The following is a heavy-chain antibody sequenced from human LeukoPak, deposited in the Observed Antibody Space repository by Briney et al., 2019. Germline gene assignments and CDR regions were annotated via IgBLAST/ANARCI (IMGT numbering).Heavy chain of an antibody. V-gene: IGHV1-46*01. Sequence: ASVKVSCKASGYTFTSYYMHWVRQAPGQGLEWMGIINPSGGSTSYAQKFQSRVTMTRDTSTSTVYMELSSLRSEDTAVYYCARFSQRMGVGLIFDYWGQGTLVTVSS. J-gene: IGHJ4*02. CDR1: GYTFTSYY. CDR3: ARFSQRMGVGLIFDY. CDR2: INPSGGST. D-gene: IGHD3-16*01.